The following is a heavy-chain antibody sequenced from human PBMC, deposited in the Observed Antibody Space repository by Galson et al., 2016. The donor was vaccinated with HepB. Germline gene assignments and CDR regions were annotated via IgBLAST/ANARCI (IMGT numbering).Heavy chain of an antibody. Sequence: SLRLSCAASGFTFRNYGMTWDRQAPGKGLEVVSSISRSGDSTDYADSVKGRFTISRDNSKHTLSLQMNSLTADDTAIYYCVQGSTAPAVWGQGTTVTVSS. CDR3: VQGSTAPAV. V-gene: IGHV3-23*01. J-gene: IGHJ6*02. CDR2: ISRSGDST. D-gene: IGHD2-2*01. CDR1: GFTFRNYG.